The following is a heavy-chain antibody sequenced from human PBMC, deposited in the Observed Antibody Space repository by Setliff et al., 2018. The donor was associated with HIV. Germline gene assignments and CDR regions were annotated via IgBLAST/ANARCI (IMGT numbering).Heavy chain of an antibody. Sequence: TLSLTCAVYGGSFSGYYWSWIRQPPGKGLEWIGEITHRGITDYNPSLKSRVTISVDTSKNQFSLKVTSVTAADTAVYYCARALGYYYDSSGYVDYWGQGTLVTVSS. CDR3: ARALGYYYDSSGYVDY. D-gene: IGHD3-22*01. V-gene: IGHV4-34*01. J-gene: IGHJ4*02. CDR2: ITHRGIT. CDR1: GGSFSGYY.